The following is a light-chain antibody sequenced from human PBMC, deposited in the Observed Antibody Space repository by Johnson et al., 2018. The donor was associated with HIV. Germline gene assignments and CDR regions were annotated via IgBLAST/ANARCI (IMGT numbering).Light chain of an antibody. Sequence: TQPPSVSAAPGQRVTISCSGSSSNIGNFYVSWYQQLPETAPKLLIYKTNDRPSGIPDRFSGSKSGTSATLDITGLQTGDEADYYCGTWDSSLNTEVFGTGTKVTVL. V-gene: IGLV1-51*02. CDR2: KTN. CDR1: SSNIGNFY. J-gene: IGLJ1*01. CDR3: GTWDSSLNTEV.